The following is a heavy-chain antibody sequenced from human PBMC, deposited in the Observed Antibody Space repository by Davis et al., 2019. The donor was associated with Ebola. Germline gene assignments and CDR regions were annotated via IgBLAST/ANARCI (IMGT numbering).Heavy chain of an antibody. D-gene: IGHD2-21*01. CDR1: GASITNADYF. CDR2: IFYSVTS. V-gene: IGHV4-39*02. Sequence: SEPLSPTFTVSGASITNADYFWAWIRQPPGKGPEWIGSIFYSVTSYYNPSLKSRVTMSVDTSKNQFSVRLSSLTAADTALYYCAREETRGAIAGWFDPWGQGTLVTVSS. CDR3: AREETRGAIAGWFDP. J-gene: IGHJ5*02.